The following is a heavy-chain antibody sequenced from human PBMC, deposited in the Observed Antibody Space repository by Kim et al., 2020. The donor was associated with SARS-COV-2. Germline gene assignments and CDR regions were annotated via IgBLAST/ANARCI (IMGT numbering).Heavy chain of an antibody. Sequence: SRVTISVDTSKNQFSLKLSSVTAADTAVYYCARDSGQAVVPAAFNWFDPWGQGTLVTVSS. J-gene: IGHJ5*02. D-gene: IGHD2-2*01. CDR3: ARDSGQAVVPAAFNWFDP. V-gene: IGHV4-39*07.